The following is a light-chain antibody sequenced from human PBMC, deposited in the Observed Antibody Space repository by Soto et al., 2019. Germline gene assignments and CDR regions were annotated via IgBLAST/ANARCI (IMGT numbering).Light chain of an antibody. CDR2: GAS. CDR3: QRYNEWPPYT. V-gene: IGKV3-15*01. CDR1: QSVSSN. J-gene: IGKJ5*01. Sequence: IGVTQSPAALSVSTGERATLSCRASQSVSSNLAWYQQKPGQAPRLLIYGASTRATGIPARFSGSGSGTEFTLTISSLQSEDFAVYYCQRYNEWPPYTFGQGTRPAIK.